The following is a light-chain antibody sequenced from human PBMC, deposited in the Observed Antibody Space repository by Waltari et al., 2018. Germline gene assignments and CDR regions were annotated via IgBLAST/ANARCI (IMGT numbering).Light chain of an antibody. CDR2: EVS. J-gene: IGLJ1*01. CDR3: CSYAGSRTYV. V-gene: IGLV2-23*02. Sequence: QSALTQPASVPGPPGQSITIPCTGTRGDVGTFNLVSWYQQHPGKVPKLIIYEVSKRPSGVSNHFSGSKSGNTASLTISGLRAEDEADYYCCSYAGSRTYVFGTGTKVTVL. CDR1: RGDVGTFNL.